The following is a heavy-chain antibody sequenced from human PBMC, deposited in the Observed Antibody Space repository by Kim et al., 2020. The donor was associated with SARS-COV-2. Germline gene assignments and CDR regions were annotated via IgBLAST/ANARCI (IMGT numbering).Heavy chain of an antibody. J-gene: IGHJ4*02. D-gene: IGHD6-13*01. CDR2: ISYDGSNK. Sequence: GGSLRLSCAASGFTFSSYGMHWVRQAPGKGLEWVAVISYDGSNKYYADSVKGRFTISRDNSKNTLYLQMNSLRAEDTAVYYCARVSAAGKIDYWGQGTLVTVSS. CDR3: ARVSAAGKIDY. V-gene: IGHV3-33*05. CDR1: GFTFSSYG.